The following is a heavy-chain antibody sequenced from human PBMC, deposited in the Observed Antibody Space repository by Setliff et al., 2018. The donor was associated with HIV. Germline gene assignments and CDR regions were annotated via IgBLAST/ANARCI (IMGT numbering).Heavy chain of an antibody. V-gene: IGHV4-34*01. CDR2: INHSGST. Sequence: SETLSLTCAVFGGSFTDYYWIWIRQPPGKGLEWIGEINHSGSTHYNPSLKSRFIISVDTSKNQFSLKVNSMTAADTAVYYCARGARLLAAYSDRWDYFYMAVWGKGTTVTV. D-gene: IGHD1-26*01. J-gene: IGHJ6*03. CDR1: GGSFTDYY. CDR3: ARGARLLAAYSDRWDYFYMAV.